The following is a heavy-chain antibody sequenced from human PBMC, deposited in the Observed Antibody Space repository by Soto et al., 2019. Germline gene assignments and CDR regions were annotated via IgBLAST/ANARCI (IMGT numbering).Heavy chain of an antibody. V-gene: IGHV4-39*01. D-gene: IGHD1-7*01. J-gene: IGHJ5*02. CDR1: GGSISGSGLY. CDR2: IYYSGST. CDR3: ARRAEGNWNYVGWFDP. Sequence: QLQLQESGPGLVEPSETLSLTCTVSGGSISGSGLYWGWIRQPPGRGLEWIGNIYYSGSTSYNPSLKSRVTMAVDTSKNQFSLRLSSVTAADTAVYYCARRAEGNWNYVGWFDPWGQGALITVSS.